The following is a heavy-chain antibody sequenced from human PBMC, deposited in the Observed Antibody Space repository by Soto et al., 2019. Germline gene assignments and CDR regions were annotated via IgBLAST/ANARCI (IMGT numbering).Heavy chain of an antibody. CDR1: GFTFSSYG. V-gene: IGHV3-30*18. CDR2: ISYDGSNK. CDR3: AKDRGDSSSWSDAFDI. D-gene: IGHD6-13*01. J-gene: IGHJ3*02. Sequence: QVQLVESGGGVVQPGRSLRLSCAASGFTFSSYGMHWVRQAPGKGLEWVAVISYDGSNKYYADSVKGRFTISRDNSKNTLYLQMNSLRAEDTAVYYCAKDRGDSSSWSDAFDIWGQGTMVTVSS.